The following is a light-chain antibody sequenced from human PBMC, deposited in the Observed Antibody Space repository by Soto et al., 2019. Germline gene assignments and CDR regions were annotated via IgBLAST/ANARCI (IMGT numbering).Light chain of an antibody. CDR1: SSDIGTYNH. J-gene: IGLJ1*01. CDR3: CSYTTSSTLV. Sequence: QSALTQPASVSGSPGQSIAISCAGTSSDIGTYNHVSWYQQHPGKAPQPIIYEDINRPSGLSSRFSGSKSGNTASLTISGLQAEDEADYFCCSYTTSSTLVCGTGTKVTVL. V-gene: IGLV2-14*01. CDR2: EDI.